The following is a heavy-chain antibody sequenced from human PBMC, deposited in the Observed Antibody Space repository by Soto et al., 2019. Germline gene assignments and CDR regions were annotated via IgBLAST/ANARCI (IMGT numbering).Heavy chain of an antibody. CDR3: ARARVPYSSSSLLS. Sequence: GGSLRLSCAASGFTFSDYYMSWIRQAPGKGLEWVSYISSSGTTIYYADSVKGRFTISRDNAKNSLSLQMNSLRAEDTAVYYCARARVPYSSSSLLSWGQGTLVTVSS. V-gene: IGHV3-11*01. J-gene: IGHJ5*02. D-gene: IGHD6-6*01. CDR2: ISSSGTTI. CDR1: GFTFSDYY.